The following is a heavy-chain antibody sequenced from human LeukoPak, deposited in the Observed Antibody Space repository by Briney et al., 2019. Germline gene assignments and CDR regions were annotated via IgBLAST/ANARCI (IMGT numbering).Heavy chain of an antibody. Sequence: PSETLSLTCTVSGGSISSSSNSWGWIRQPPGKGLEWIGSIYYSGNTYHNPSLKSRVTISVDTSKHQFYLKLSSVTAADTAVYYCARGWGGKIVVVVAATPVAHGAFDYWGQGTLVTVSS. CDR3: ARGWGGKIVVVVAATPVAHGAFDY. J-gene: IGHJ4*02. CDR1: GGSISSSSNS. CDR2: IYYSGNT. V-gene: IGHV4-39*07. D-gene: IGHD2-15*01.